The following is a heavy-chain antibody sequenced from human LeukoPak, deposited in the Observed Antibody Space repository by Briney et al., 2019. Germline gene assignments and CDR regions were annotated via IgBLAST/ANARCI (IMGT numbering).Heavy chain of an antibody. CDR2: ISGDESST. V-gene: IGHV3-74*01. CDR3: AKWRHDNGIDY. D-gene: IGHD1-1*01. Sequence: TGGSLRLSCAASGFTFSSYWMHWVRQAPGKGLVWVSRISGDESSTSYADSVKGRFTISRDNAKNTLFLQMNRLRAEDTAVYYFAKWRHDNGIDYWGHGTLVTVSS. J-gene: IGHJ4*01. CDR1: GFTFSSYW.